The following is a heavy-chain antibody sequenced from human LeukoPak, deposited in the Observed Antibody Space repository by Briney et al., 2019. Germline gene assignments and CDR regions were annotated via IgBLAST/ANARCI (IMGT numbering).Heavy chain of an antibody. CDR1: GATFSSDV. V-gene: IGHV1-69*04. J-gene: IGHJ4*02. Sequence: SVKVSCNASGATFSSDVLRWVRQAPGQGLEWMGRIIPILDITNYAQQFQGRVTITADKSTSTAYMEVSSLRFDDTAVYYCAREAGDSGSYYNLIVWGQGTLVTVSS. CDR2: IIPILDIT. CDR3: AREAGDSGSYYNLIV. D-gene: IGHD1-26*01.